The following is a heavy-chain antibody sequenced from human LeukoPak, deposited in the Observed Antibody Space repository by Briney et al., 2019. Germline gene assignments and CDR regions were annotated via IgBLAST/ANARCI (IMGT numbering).Heavy chain of an antibody. J-gene: IGHJ4*02. D-gene: IGHD7-27*01. Sequence: ASVKVSCKTSGYTFSDHYVQWLRQAPGQGREWMGWINPYSGDTSSARKFQGRVTMTKDTSITTAYLELNGLTSDDTAIYYCAREGRGSGHWAGFDIWGQGALVTVSS. V-gene: IGHV1-2*02. CDR2: INPYSGDT. CDR1: GYTFSDHY. CDR3: AREGRGSGHWAGFDI.